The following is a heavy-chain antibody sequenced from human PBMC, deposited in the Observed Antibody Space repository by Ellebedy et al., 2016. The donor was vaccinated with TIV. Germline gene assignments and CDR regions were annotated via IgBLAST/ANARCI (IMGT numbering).Heavy chain of an antibody. CDR3: TTSYVTLGEHDY. Sequence: ASVKVSXKASGYTFTGDYMHWVRQAPGQGPEWMGWINPKSGGTNYAQKFQGRVTMTRDTSISTAYMELSSLTSEDTAMYYCTTSYVTLGEHDYWGQGTLVTVSS. V-gene: IGHV1-2*02. J-gene: IGHJ4*02. CDR2: INPKSGGT. CDR1: GYTFTGDY. D-gene: IGHD3-16*01.